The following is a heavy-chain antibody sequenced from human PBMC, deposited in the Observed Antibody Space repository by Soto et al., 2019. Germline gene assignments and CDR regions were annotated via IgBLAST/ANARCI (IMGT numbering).Heavy chain of an antibody. J-gene: IGHJ4*02. V-gene: IGHV3-23*01. D-gene: IGHD1-7*01. CDR2: ISGSGGTA. CDR1: GFTFSSYA. Sequence: EVQLLESGGGSVQPGGSLRLSCAASGFTFSSYAMHWVRRPPGKGLEWVSSISGSGGTAYYADSVKGRFSISRDSPVNTLNLQMNSLRAGDTAVYYRAKGRGQNSNFHYWGQGTLVTVSP. CDR3: AKGRGQNSNFHY.